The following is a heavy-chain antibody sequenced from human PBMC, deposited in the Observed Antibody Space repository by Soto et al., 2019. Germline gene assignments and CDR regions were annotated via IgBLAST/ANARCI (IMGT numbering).Heavy chain of an antibody. Sequence: GASVKVSCKTSGITCINSAVQWVRQARGQRPEWIGWIAVGSGNTNYAQKFQGRVTITRDISTTTAYMELSSLRSEDTALYYFAADPFYYGSGDFTPQRFDPWGQGTLVTVSS. CDR1: GITCINSA. V-gene: IGHV1-58*01. CDR3: AADPFYYGSGDFTPQRFDP. D-gene: IGHD3-10*01. CDR2: IAVGSGNT. J-gene: IGHJ5*01.